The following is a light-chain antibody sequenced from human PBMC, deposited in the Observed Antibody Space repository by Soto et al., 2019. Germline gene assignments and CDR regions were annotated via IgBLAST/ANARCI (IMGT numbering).Light chain of an antibody. CDR2: DVS. Sequence: QSALTQPRSVSGSRGQSATISCTGTSNDVGNYDHVSWYQQYPGKAPKLILYDVSARPSGVPHRFSGSKSGNTASLSISGLQAEDEADYFCCAYAGKYSWVFGGGTKLTVL. CDR3: CAYAGKYSWV. V-gene: IGLV2-11*01. CDR1: SNDVGNYDH. J-gene: IGLJ3*02.